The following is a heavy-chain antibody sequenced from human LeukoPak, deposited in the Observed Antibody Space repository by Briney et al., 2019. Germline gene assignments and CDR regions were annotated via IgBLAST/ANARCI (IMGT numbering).Heavy chain of an antibody. CDR1: GGTFSSYA. CDR2: IIPIFGTA. Sequence: SVKVSCKASGGTFSSYAISWVRQAPGQGLEWVGGIIPIFGTANYAQKFQGRVTITTDESTSTAYMELSSLRSEDTAVYYCARGRELLYYMDVWGKGTTVTVSS. J-gene: IGHJ6*03. D-gene: IGHD1-26*01. V-gene: IGHV1-69*05. CDR3: ARGRELLYYMDV.